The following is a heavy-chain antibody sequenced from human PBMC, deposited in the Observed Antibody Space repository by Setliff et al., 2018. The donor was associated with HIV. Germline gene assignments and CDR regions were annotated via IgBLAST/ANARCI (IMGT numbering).Heavy chain of an antibody. J-gene: IGHJ6*03. CDR2: ISSSSSYT. CDR1: GFIFGDYA. D-gene: IGHD1-26*01. Sequence: GGSLRLSCTTSGFIFGDYAMSWIRQAPGKGLEWVSYISSSSSYTNYADSVKGRFTISRDNAKNSLYLQMNSLRAEDTAVYYCARDSLLSGSYYYYYYYYMDVWGKGTTVTVSS. V-gene: IGHV3-11*05. CDR3: ARDSLLSGSYYYYYYYYMDV.